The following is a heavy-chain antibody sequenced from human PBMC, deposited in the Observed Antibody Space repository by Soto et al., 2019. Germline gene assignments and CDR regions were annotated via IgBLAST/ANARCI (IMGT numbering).Heavy chain of an antibody. J-gene: IGHJ5*02. CDR1: GYSFNSYW. V-gene: IGHV5-10-1*01. CDR2: INPSDPYT. D-gene: IGHD2-2*02. Sequence: VEYLKISCPGPGYSFNSYWIGWVRQSPRKALDRMGRINPSDPYTTYSPSFQAHGTISSHNSFSTACLQWSGLKASDTDMYYCGTLGYCTVTSCYTFAPGGQGTLHTVSS. CDR3: GTLGYCTVTSCYTFAP.